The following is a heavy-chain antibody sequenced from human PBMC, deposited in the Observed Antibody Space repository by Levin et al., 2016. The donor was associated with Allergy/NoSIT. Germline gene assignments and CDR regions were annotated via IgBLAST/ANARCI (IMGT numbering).Heavy chain of an antibody. V-gene: IGHV3-30*18. D-gene: IGHD2-2*01. J-gene: IGHJ4*02. CDR2: ISYDGSNK. Sequence: GGSLRLSCAASGFTFSSYGMHWVRQAPGKGLEWVAVISYDGSNKYYADSVKGRFTISRDNSKNTLYLQMNSLRAEDTAVYYCAKLVPTSSTSCYDYWGQGTLVTVSS. CDR1: GFTFSSYG. CDR3: AKLVPTSSTSCYDY.